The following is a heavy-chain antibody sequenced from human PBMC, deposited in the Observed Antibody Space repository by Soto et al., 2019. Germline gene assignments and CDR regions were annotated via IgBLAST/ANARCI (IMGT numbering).Heavy chain of an antibody. CDR2: TSYDGSTK. J-gene: IGHJ5*01. CDR1: GFNFRSYG. CDR3: AKDGLALVRAPLGNWFDS. V-gene: IGHV3-30*18. D-gene: IGHD3-10*01. Sequence: QVQLVESGGGVVQPGRSLRLSCEASGFNFRSYGMHWVRQAPGKGLEWVAITSYDGSTKYYADSVKGRFTISKDNSKDTLHLQMDSMRAEDTAVYYCAKDGLALVRAPLGNWFDSWGQGTLVTVSS.